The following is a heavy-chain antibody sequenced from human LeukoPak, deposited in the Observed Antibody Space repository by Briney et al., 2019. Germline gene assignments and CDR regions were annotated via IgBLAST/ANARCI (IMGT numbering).Heavy chain of an antibody. V-gene: IGHV3-11*01. CDR3: ARDSAGGSSALYYFDY. J-gene: IGHJ4*02. Sequence: GESLRLSCAASGFTFSDYYLSWIRQAPGKGLEWVSYISSSGGTIYYADSVKGRFTISRDNAKNSLYLQMNSMRAEDTAVYYCARDSAGGSSALYYFDYWGQGTLVTVSS. CDR2: ISSSGGTI. CDR1: GFTFSDYY. D-gene: IGHD2-2*01.